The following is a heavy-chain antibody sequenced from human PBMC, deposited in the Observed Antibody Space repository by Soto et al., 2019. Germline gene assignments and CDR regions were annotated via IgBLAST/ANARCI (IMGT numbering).Heavy chain of an antibody. V-gene: IGHV1-69*13. Sequence: GASVKVSCKASGGTFSSYAISWVRQAPGQGLEWMRGIIPIFGTANYAQKFQGRVTITADESTSTAYMELSSLRSEDTAVYYCARDRRGSGYEDYYYYGMDVWGQGTTVTVSS. CDR3: ARDRRGSGYEDYYYYGMDV. D-gene: IGHD5-12*01. CDR2: IIPIFGTA. J-gene: IGHJ6*02. CDR1: GGTFSSYA.